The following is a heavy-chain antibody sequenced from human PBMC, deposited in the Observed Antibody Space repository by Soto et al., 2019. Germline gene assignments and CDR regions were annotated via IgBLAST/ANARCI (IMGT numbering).Heavy chain of an antibody. J-gene: IGHJ4*02. CDR2: IWYDGSNK. CDR3: ARWGNTVTTYYFDY. V-gene: IGHV3-33*01. Sequence: PGGSLRLSCAASGFTFSSYGMHWVRQAPGKGLEWVAVIWYDGSNKYYADPVKGRFTISRDNSKNTLYLQMNSLRAEDTAVYYCARWGNTVTTYYFDYWGQGTLVTVSS. D-gene: IGHD4-17*01. CDR1: GFTFSSYG.